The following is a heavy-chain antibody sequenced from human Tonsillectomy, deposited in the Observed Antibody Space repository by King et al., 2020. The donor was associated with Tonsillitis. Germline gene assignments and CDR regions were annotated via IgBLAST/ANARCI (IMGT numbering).Heavy chain of an antibody. J-gene: IGHJ3*02. CDR1: GFTVSSNY. CDR3: ARGSYDSSGPDAFDI. CDR2: IYSGGST. D-gene: IGHD3-22*01. V-gene: IGHV3-53*01. Sequence: LIQPGGSLRLSCAASGFTVSSNYMMWVRQAHGKGLEWVSVIYSGGSTYYADSVKGRFTISRDNSKNTLYLQMNSLRAEDTAVYYCARGSYDSSGPDAFDIWGQGTMVTVSS.